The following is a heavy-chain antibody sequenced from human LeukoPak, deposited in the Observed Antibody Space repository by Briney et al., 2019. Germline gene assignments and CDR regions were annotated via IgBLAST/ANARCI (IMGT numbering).Heavy chain of an antibody. Sequence: PSETLSLTCTVSGGSISSSSYYWGWIRQPPGKGLEWIGSIYYSGSTYYNPSLKSRVTISVDTSKNQFSLKLSSVTAADTAVYYCARGGVGAKEGGYFDYWGQGTLVTVSS. CDR1: GGSISSSSYY. V-gene: IGHV4-39*07. J-gene: IGHJ4*02. D-gene: IGHD1-26*01. CDR2: IYYSGST. CDR3: ARGGVGAKEGGYFDY.